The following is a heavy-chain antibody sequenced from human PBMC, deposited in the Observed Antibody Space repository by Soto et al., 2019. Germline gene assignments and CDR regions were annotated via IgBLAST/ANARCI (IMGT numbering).Heavy chain of an antibody. CDR2: ISTYNGNT. Sequence: QVQLVQSATEVKKPGASVKVSCKTSGYIFGNYGITWVRQAPGQGLEWMGWISTYNGNTHYAQRMQGRVNMTRDKSTSTVYMELRSLRSDDTDVFYCARDDSGTYSSVNYWGQGTLVTVSS. J-gene: IGHJ4*02. D-gene: IGHD3-10*01. CDR1: GYIFGNYG. V-gene: IGHV1-18*01. CDR3: ARDDSGTYSSVNY.